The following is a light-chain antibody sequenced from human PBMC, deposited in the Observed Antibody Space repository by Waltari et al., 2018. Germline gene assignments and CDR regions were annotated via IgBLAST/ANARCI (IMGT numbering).Light chain of an antibody. J-gene: IGLJ1*01. CDR1: NIADKN. Sequence: SYVLTQAPSVSVAPGETARITCGGNNIADKNVHWYQQKPGQAPVLVIFYDSDRPPGSPARCSGANSGNTATLTISRAEAGDEADYYCQVWDTSIDLSVFGTGTKVTVL. CDR2: YDS. V-gene: IGLV3-21*04. CDR3: QVWDTSIDLSV.